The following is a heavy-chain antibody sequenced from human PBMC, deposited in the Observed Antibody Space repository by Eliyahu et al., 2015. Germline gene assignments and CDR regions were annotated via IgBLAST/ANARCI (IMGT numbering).Heavy chain of an antibody. V-gene: IGHV3-23*01. CDR3: AKDREGGIWFGDYKIFED. Sequence: PGXGLESVLXVSGSGGATYYADSVKGRFXISRDNSRNTLYLQMNXLRAEDTATYYCAKDREGGIWFGDYKIFEDWGQGTLVTVSS. CDR2: VSGSGGAT. J-gene: IGHJ4*02. D-gene: IGHD3-10*01.